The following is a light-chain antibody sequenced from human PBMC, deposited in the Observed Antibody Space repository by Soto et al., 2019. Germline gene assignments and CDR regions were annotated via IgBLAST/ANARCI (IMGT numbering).Light chain of an antibody. CDR1: NANIGAGYE. CDR3: QSFDSSLTGPI. V-gene: IGLV1-40*01. J-gene: IGLJ2*01. Sequence: QSVLTQPPSVSGAPGPRVTISCTGTNANIGAGYEVHWYQQFLGPAPQLLISNNANRPSGVPERFSGSRSGTSASLAITGLQSEDEAEYYCQSFDSSLTGPILGGGTKLPVL. CDR2: NNA.